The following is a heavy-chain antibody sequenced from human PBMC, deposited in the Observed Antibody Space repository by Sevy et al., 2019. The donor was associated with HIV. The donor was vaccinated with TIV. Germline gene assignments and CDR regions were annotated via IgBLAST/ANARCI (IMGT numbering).Heavy chain of an antibody. D-gene: IGHD1-1*01. CDR1: GGSISSGAYS. Sequence: SETLSLTCTVSGGSISSGAYSWYWIRQPPGKGLEWLGNIYYGGSTYYNPSLNSRVTMSIDSSKNQFFLKLSSVTAADTAVYYCARGTTGTKNWFDPWGQGTLVTVSS. CDR2: IYYGGST. J-gene: IGHJ5*02. V-gene: IGHV4-30-2*01. CDR3: ARGTTGTKNWFDP.